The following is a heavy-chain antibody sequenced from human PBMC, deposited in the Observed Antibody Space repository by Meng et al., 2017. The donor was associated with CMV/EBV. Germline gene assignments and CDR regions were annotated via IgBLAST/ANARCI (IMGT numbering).Heavy chain of an antibody. CDR2: INPSGGST. D-gene: IGHD6-6*01. CDR3: AREAGIAARSDWSDP. CDR1: GSTLTIYY. V-gene: IGHV1-46*01. Sequence: QGQLVQPGAEGKQPGASVKVSCKASGSTLTIYYMHWVRQAPGQGLEWMGIINPSGGSTSYAQKFQGRVTMTSDTSTSTVYMELSSLRSEDTAVYYCAREAGIAARSDWSDPWGQGTLVTVSS. J-gene: IGHJ5*02.